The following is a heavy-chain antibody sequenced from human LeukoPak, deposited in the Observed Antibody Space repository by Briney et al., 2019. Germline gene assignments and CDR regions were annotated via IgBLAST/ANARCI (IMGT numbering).Heavy chain of an antibody. CDR1: GFTFSSYA. Sequence: GGSLRLSCAASGFTFSSYAMSWVRQAPGKGLEWVSAISGSGGSTYYADSVKGRFTISRDNSKNTLYLQMNSLRAEDTAVYYCAKDSGYGSGWYKDYFDYWGQGTLVTVSS. CDR2: ISGSGGST. J-gene: IGHJ4*02. CDR3: AKDSGYGSGWYKDYFDY. V-gene: IGHV3-23*01. D-gene: IGHD6-19*01.